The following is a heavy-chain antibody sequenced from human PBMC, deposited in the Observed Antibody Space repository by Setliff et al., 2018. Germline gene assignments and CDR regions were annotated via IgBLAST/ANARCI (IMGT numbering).Heavy chain of an antibody. CDR2: IYAGDSDT. Sequence: GESLKISCKGSGYSFANSWVAWVRQMPGKGLEWMGVIYAGDSDTRYRPSFQGQVTISVDKSISAAYLQWSSLKASDTAMYYCARDSNYEGAYDYWGQGTLVTVSS. J-gene: IGHJ4*02. CDR1: GYSFANSW. V-gene: IGHV5-51*01. CDR3: ARDSNYEGAYDY. D-gene: IGHD4-4*01.